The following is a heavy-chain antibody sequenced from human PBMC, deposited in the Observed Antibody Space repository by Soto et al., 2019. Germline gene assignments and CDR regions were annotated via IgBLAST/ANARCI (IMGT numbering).Heavy chain of an antibody. Sequence: GFSLSTSGMCVSWIRQPPGKALEWLARIDWDDDKYYSTSLKTRLTISKDTSKNQVVLTMTNMDPVDTATYYCARMGSSAAGPLYYYYYYMDVWGKGTTVTVSS. V-gene: IGHV2-70*11. D-gene: IGHD6-13*01. J-gene: IGHJ6*03. CDR3: ARMGSSAAGPLYYYYYYMDV. CDR2: IDWDDDK. CDR1: GFSLSTSGMC.